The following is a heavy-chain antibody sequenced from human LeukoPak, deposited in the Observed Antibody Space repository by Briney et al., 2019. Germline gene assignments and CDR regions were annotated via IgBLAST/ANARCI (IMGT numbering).Heavy chain of an antibody. CDR2: INPNSGGT. CDR3: ARDSIVVVPAAIYYYYGMDV. V-gene: IGHV1-2*02. J-gene: IGHJ6*02. CDR1: GSTFTGYY. Sequence: ASVKVSCKASGSTFTGYYMHWVRQAPGQGLEWMGWINPNSGGTNYAQKFQGRVTMTRDTSISTAYMELSRLRSDDTAVYYCARDSIVVVPAAIYYYYGMDVWGQGTTVTVSS. D-gene: IGHD2-2*01.